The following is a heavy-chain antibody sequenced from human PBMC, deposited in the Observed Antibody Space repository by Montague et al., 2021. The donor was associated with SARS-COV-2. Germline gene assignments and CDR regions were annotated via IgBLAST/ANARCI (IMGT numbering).Heavy chain of an antibody. CDR2: ISSTSSYI. Sequence: SLRLSCAAPGFTFSSSSMNWVRQAPGKGLEWVSSISSTSSYIYYADSVKGRFTISRDNAKNSLYLQMNSLRAEDTAVYYCARETNWCYGSSFDYWGQGTLVIVSS. D-gene: IGHD4/OR15-4a*01. V-gene: IGHV3-21*01. CDR3: ARETNWCYGSSFDY. J-gene: IGHJ4*02. CDR1: GFTFSSSS.